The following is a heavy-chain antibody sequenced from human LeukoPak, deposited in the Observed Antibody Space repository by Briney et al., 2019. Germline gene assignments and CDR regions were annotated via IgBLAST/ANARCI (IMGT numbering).Heavy chain of an antibody. CDR3: TRDEV. CDR1: GFNFGAYW. Sequence: PGGSLRLSCLGSGFNFGAYWMGWARQAPGKGLEWVAYISHDGTKTDFVGSVKGRFTISIDHAKRSVFLQMNLLRVEDTAIYYCTRDEVWGQGTLVTVSS. V-gene: IGHV3-7*01. J-gene: IGHJ4*02. CDR2: ISHDGTKT.